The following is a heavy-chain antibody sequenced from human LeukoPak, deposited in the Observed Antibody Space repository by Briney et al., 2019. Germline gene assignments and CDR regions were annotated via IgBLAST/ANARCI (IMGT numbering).Heavy chain of an antibody. D-gene: IGHD2-2*01. CDR2: ISYDGSNK. CDR3: ARNGFCSSTSCAPRSYYYGMDV. V-gene: IGHV3-30*03. CDR1: GFTFSSYG. J-gene: IGHJ6*02. Sequence: GGSLRLSCAASGFTFSSYGMHWVRQAPGKGLEWVAVISYDGSNKYYADSVKGRFTISRDNSKNTLYLQMNSLRAEDTAVYYCARNGFCSSTSCAPRSYYYGMDVWGQGTTVTVSS.